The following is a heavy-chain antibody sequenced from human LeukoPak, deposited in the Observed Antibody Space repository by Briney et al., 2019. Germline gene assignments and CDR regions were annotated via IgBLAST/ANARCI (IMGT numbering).Heavy chain of an antibody. J-gene: IGHJ4*02. CDR1: GFTFSSYS. D-gene: IGHD3-22*01. Sequence: PGGSLRLSCAASGFTFSSYSMNWVRQAPGKGLEWVSYISSSSSTIYYADSVKGRFTISRDNAKNSLYLQMNSLRAEDTAVYYCARDLEYYDSSCYYYVGSYWGQGTLVTVSS. V-gene: IGHV3-48*01. CDR3: ARDLEYYDSSCYYYVGSY. CDR2: ISSSSSTI.